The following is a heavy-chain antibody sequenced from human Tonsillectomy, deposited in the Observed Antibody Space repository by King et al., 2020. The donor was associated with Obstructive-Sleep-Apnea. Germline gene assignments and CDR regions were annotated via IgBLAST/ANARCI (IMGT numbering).Heavy chain of an antibody. CDR3: ASGVVDNASHYWKYYGMDV. J-gene: IGHJ6*02. D-gene: IGHD3-3*02. CDR2: IYSGGGT. V-gene: IGHV3-66*01. Sequence: VQLVDSGGGLVRPGGSLRLSCSSSGFTVSNKYMSWVRQAPGKGLEWVSAIYSGGGTYYADSVKGRFTNSRDTSKDTLYLQMNNVRAEDTAVYYCASGVVDNASHYWKYYGMDVWGQGTTVTVSS. CDR1: GFTVSNKY.